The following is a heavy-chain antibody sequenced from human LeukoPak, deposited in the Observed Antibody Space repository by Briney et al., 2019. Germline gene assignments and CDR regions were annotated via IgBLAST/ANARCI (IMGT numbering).Heavy chain of an antibody. Sequence: PSETLSLTCTVSGGSISSYYWSWIRQPPGKGLEWIGYIYHSGSTNYNPSFKSRVTISVDTSKNQFSLKLSSVTAADTAVYYCVRVTSGYDFWFSLWGQGTLVTVSS. J-gene: IGHJ4*02. V-gene: IGHV4-59*01. D-gene: IGHD5-12*01. CDR1: GGSISSYY. CDR3: VRVTSGYDFWFSL. CDR2: IYHSGST.